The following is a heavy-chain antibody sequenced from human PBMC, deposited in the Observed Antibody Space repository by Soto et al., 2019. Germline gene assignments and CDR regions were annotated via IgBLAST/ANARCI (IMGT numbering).Heavy chain of an antibody. CDR1: GGSISSYY. J-gene: IGHJ4*02. Sequence: SETLSLTCTVSGGSISSYYWSWIRQPPGKGLECIGYFYYSGSTNYNPSLKSRFTISVDTSKNQFSLKLSFVTAADTAVYYCARRWGSAADYWGQGTLVTVSS. CDR3: ARRWGSAADY. D-gene: IGHD2-15*01. CDR2: FYYSGST. V-gene: IGHV4-59*08.